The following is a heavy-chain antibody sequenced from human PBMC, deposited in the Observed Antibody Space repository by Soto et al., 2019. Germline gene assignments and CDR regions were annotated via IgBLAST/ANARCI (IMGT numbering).Heavy chain of an antibody. CDR2: MSYDGSNK. CDR3: AGDGGAY. J-gene: IGHJ4*02. CDR1: GFTFSSYA. V-gene: IGHV3-30-3*01. Sequence: QVQLVESGGGVVQPGRSLRLSCAASGFTFSSYAMHWVRRAPGKGLEWMAVMSYDGSNKYYADSVKGRFTISSENSTNTLYRKRNSLRPENTALYYCAGDGGAYCGQGTLVIVSS. D-gene: IGHD3-16*01.